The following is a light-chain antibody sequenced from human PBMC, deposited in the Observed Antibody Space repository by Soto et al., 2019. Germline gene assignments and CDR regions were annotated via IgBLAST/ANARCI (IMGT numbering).Light chain of an antibody. CDR1: QSISSW. V-gene: IGKV1-5*01. CDR2: DAS. CDR3: QKYNSAPRT. J-gene: IGKJ5*01. Sequence: IQMTQSPSTLSASIGDRVTITCRASQSISSWLAWYQQKPGKAPKLLIYDASSLKSGVPSRFSGSGSGTEFTLTISSLHPDDFATYYCQKYNSAPRTFGQGTRLEIK.